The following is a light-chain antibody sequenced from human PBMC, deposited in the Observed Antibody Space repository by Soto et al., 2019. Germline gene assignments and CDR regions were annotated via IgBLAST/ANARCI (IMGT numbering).Light chain of an antibody. J-gene: IGKJ4*01. CDR3: QQSYNIQALT. Sequence: IVMTQSPATLSLSPGEKATLSCRASQSIINNFAWFQQKPGQVPRLLIYGASNRATGVSARFSGSGSGTEFTLTSSSLQSEDYGTYYCQQSYNIQALTFGGGTKVEIK. CDR1: QSIINN. CDR2: GAS. V-gene: IGKV3-15*01.